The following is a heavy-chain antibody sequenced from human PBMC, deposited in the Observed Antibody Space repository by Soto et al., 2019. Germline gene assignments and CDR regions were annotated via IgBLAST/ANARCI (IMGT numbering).Heavy chain of an antibody. J-gene: IGHJ6*02. Sequence: PGESLKISCKGSGYSFTSYWISWVRQMPGKGLEWMGRIDPSDSYTNYSPSFQGQVTISADKSISTAYLQWSSLKASDTAMYYCARQLKGCGSTSCFNYFYYGLDVWGRGTTVTVSS. D-gene: IGHD2-2*01. CDR1: GYSFTSYW. CDR3: ARQLKGCGSTSCFNYFYYGLDV. V-gene: IGHV5-10-1*04. CDR2: IDPSDSYT.